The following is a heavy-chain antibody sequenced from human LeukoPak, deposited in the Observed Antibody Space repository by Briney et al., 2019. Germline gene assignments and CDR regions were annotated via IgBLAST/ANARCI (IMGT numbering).Heavy chain of an antibody. CDR2: IKSKTDGGTT. Sequence: GGSLRLSCAASGFTFSSYSMNWVRQAPGKGLEWVGRIKSKTDGGTTDYAAPVKGRFTISRDDSKNTLYLQMNSLKTEHTAVYYCTTPKSYYYYYMDVWGKGTTVTVSS. V-gene: IGHV3-15*01. J-gene: IGHJ6*03. CDR3: TTPKSYYYYYMDV. CDR1: GFTFSSYS.